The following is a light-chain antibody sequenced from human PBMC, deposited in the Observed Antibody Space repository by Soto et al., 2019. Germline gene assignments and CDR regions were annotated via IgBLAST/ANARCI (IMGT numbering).Light chain of an antibody. CDR2: KAS. CDR3: RQYSTFPLT. Sequence: DIPMTQSPSTLSASVGDRVTISCRASQTISTWLAWYQQKPGKAPNLLIYKASSLESGVPSRFSGSGSGTEFTLTISSLQPDDFATYYCRQYSTFPLTFGGGTKVEIK. CDR1: QTISTW. V-gene: IGKV1-5*03. J-gene: IGKJ4*01.